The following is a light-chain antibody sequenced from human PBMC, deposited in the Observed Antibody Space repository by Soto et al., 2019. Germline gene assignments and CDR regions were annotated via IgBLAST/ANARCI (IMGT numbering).Light chain of an antibody. V-gene: IGKV3-15*01. CDR3: QHYHTWPYT. CDR2: GAS. CDR1: QSVSSN. Sequence: EIVMTQSPVTLSVSPGERATLSCRASQSVSSNLAWYQQKPGQAPRLVIYGASTRATGNPARFGGSGSGTEFTLTITSVQSEDFPVYYGQHYHTWPYTFGQGTKLEIK. J-gene: IGKJ2*01.